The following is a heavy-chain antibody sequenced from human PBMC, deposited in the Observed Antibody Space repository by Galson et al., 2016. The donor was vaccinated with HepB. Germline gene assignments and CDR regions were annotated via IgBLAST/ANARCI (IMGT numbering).Heavy chain of an antibody. J-gene: IGHJ2*01. CDR2: IWYDGSYN. CDR1: GLSFSDYG. V-gene: IGHV3-33*01. D-gene: IGHD5-24*01. CDR3: ASEWQARLCYFDL. Sequence: SLRLSCAASGLSFSDYGMHWVRQAPGKGLEWVAMIWYDGSYNHFADSVKGRFTISRDNSKKTESLQMNNLRVEDTAVYYCASEWQARLCYFDLWGRGTLVTVSS.